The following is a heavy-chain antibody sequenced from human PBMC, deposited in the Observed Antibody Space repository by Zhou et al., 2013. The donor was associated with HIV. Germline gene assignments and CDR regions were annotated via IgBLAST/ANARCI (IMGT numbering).Heavy chain of an antibody. CDR1: GYTFTNYY. CDR2: INPISGAT. Sequence: QVQLVQSGAEVKKPGASVKVSCRASGYTFTNYYIHWVRQAPGQGLEWMGWINPISGATNYAQKFQGRVTMTRDTSISTAYMELRSDDTAVYYCARDLDTDYYYMDVWGKGTTVTVSS. J-gene: IGHJ6*03. V-gene: IGHV1-2*02. CDR3: ARDLDTDYYYMDV. D-gene: IGHD5-18*01.